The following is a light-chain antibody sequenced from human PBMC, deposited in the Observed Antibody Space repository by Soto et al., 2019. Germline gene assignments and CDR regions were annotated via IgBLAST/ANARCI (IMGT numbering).Light chain of an antibody. CDR3: SAWDDSLSGVV. Sequence: QSVLTQPPSASGTPGQRVTISCSGSSSNIGSNAVNWYMQLPGTAPKLLIYSFNHRPSGVPDRFSGSTSGTSASLAISGLQSEDEADYYCSAWDDSLSGVVFGGGTKVTVL. CDR2: SFN. CDR1: SSNIGSNA. J-gene: IGLJ2*01. V-gene: IGLV1-44*01.